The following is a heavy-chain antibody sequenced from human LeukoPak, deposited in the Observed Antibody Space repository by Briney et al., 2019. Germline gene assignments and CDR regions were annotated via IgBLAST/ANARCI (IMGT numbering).Heavy chain of an antibody. V-gene: IGHV3-74*01. Sequence: ETLSLTCGVSGGSVINTNWWTWVRQAPGKGLVWVSRINSDGSSTSYADSVKGRFTIFRDNAKNTLYLQMNSLRAEDTAVYYCARGYTHLWSLWGQGTLVTVSS. CDR3: ARGYTHLWSL. J-gene: IGHJ4*02. CDR2: INSDGSST. CDR1: GGSVINTNW. D-gene: IGHD2-2*02.